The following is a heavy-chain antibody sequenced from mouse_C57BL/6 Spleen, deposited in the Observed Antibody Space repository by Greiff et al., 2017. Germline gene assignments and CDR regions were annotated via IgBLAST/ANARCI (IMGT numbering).Heavy chain of an antibody. CDR2: ISSGSSTI. Sequence: EVQRVEPGGGLVKPGGSLKLSCAASGFTFSDYGMHWVRQAPEKGLEWVAYISSGSSTIYYADTVKGRFTISRDNAKNTLFLQMTSLRSEDTAMYYCARRGIYYSNYEDWFAYWGQGTLVTVSA. V-gene: IGHV5-17*01. J-gene: IGHJ3*01. CDR3: ARRGIYYSNYEDWFAY. CDR1: GFTFSDYG. D-gene: IGHD2-5*01.